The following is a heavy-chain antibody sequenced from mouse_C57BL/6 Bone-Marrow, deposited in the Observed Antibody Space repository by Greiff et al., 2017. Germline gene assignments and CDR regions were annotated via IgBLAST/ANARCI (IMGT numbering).Heavy chain of an antibody. D-gene: IGHD2-2*01. V-gene: IGHV1-7*01. J-gene: IGHJ4*01. CDR1: GYTFTSYW. Sequence: VQLQESGAELVKPGASVKLSCKASGYTFTSYWMSWVNQRPGQGLEWIGDINPGGGYTNYNQKFKGKATLTADKSSSTAYMQIRSLTSEDSAIYYCARWGYESMDYWGQGTTVTVSS. CDR3: ARWGYESMDY. CDR2: INPGGGYT.